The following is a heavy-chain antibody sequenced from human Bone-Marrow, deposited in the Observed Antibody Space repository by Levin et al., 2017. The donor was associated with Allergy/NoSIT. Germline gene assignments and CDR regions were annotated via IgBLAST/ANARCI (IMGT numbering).Heavy chain of an antibody. CDR1: GITFNNNA. CDR3: AKVPADRYYYYGLDA. Sequence: GESLKISCEASGITFNNNAMTWVRQAPGKGLEWVSTISGSGDTTYYADSVKGRFTISRDNSKNTVYLQMNSLRAEDTGIFFCAKVPADRYYYYGLDAWGQGTTVTVSS. V-gene: IGHV3-23*01. D-gene: IGHD6-13*01. CDR2: ISGSGDTT. J-gene: IGHJ6*02.